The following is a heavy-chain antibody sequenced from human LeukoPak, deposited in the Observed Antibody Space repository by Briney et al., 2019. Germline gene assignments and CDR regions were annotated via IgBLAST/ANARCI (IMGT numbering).Heavy chain of an antibody. D-gene: IGHD6-13*01. J-gene: IGHJ5*02. CDR3: ARDQTRQDLGYSSSWYRFDP. Sequence: SVTVSCTASGGTFSSYAISWVRQAPGQGLEWMEGIIPTFGTANYAQKFQGRVTITADESTSTAYMELSSLRSEDTAVYYCARDQTRQDLGYSSSWYRFDPWGQGTLVTVSS. CDR1: GGTFSSYA. V-gene: IGHV1-69*13. CDR2: IIPTFGTA.